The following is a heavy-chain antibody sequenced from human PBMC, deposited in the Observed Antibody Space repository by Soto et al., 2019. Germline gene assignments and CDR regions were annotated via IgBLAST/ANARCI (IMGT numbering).Heavy chain of an antibody. Sequence: QVRLVESGGGVVQPGGSLRLSCATSGFRLSSYAMHWVRQAPGKGLEWVALMSSDESKKYYADSVKGRFTISRDTSKNTLVLEMNNLRVEDTAVYYCAKYRRYGEFMHILVVDFWGQGALVTVSS. V-gene: IGHV3-30*18. CDR1: GFRLSSYA. J-gene: IGHJ4*02. D-gene: IGHD2-15*01. CDR3: AKYRRYGEFMHILVVDF. CDR2: MSSDESKK.